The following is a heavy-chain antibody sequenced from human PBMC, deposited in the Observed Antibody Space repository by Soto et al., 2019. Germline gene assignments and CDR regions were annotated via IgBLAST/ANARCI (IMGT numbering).Heavy chain of an antibody. CDR2: IDWDDDK. CDR3: ARMASSGRYLDY. J-gene: IGHJ4*02. CDR1: GFSLSTSGMC. D-gene: IGHD3-16*02. V-gene: IGHV2-70*01. Sequence: SGPTLVNPTQTLTLTCTFSGFSLSTSGMCVSWIRQPPGKALEWLALIDWDDDKYYSTSLKTRLTISKDTSKNRVVLTMTNMDPVDTATYYCARMASSGRYLDYWGQGTLVTVSS.